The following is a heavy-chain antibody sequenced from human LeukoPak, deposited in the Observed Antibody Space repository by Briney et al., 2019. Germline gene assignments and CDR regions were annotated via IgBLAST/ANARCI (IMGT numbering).Heavy chain of an antibody. D-gene: IGHD3-3*01. CDR1: GFTFDDYA. J-gene: IGHJ4*02. Sequence: GRSLRLSCAASGFTFDDYAMHWVRQAPGKGLEWVSGISWNSGSIGYADSVKGRFTISRDNAKNSLYLQMNSLRAEDTALYYCAKGFLGDQYYFDYWGQGTLVTVSS. V-gene: IGHV3-9*01. CDR3: AKGFLGDQYYFDY. CDR2: ISWNSGSI.